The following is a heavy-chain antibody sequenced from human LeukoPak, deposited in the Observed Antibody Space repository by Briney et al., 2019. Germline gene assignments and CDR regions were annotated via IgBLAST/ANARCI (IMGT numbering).Heavy chain of an antibody. CDR3: TTDYGHGT. CDR1: GFTFSSYE. D-gene: IGHD1-1*01. Sequence: GGSLRLSCAASGFTFSSYEMNWVHQAPGKGLEWVGRIRSKTDGGTTDYAAPVKGRLTISRDDSTNTLYLHMNSLKTDDTAVYYCTTDYGHGTWGQGTLVTVSS. J-gene: IGHJ5*02. CDR2: IRSKTDGGTT. V-gene: IGHV3-15*01.